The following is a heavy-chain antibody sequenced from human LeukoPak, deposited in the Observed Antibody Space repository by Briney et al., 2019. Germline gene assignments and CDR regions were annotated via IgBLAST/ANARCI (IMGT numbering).Heavy chain of an antibody. CDR1: GFTFSSYS. V-gene: IGHV3-48*01. Sequence: GGSLRLSCAASGFTFSSYSMNWVRQAPGKGLEWVSYISSSSSTIYYADSVKGRFTISRDNAKNSLYLQMNSLRAEDTAVCYCARHTAMAVLDYWGQGTLVTVSS. J-gene: IGHJ4*02. D-gene: IGHD5-18*01. CDR3: ARHTAMAVLDY. CDR2: ISSSSSTI.